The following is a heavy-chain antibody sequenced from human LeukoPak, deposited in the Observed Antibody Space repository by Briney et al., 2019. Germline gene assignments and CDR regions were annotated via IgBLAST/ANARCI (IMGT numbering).Heavy chain of an antibody. CDR1: GGSISTNSHY. Sequence: SETLSLTCGVSGGSISTNSHYWGWIRQPPGKGLEWMGSIYYSGSTYYSPSLKSRASISVDTSKNQFSLKVTSVTAADTAVYFCARQHYYESSFDYWGQGILVTVSS. J-gene: IGHJ4*02. V-gene: IGHV4-39*07. D-gene: IGHD3-22*01. CDR2: IYYSGST. CDR3: ARQHYYESSFDY.